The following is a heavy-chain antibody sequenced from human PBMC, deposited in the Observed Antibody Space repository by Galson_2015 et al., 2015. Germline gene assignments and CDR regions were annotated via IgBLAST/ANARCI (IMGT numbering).Heavy chain of an antibody. CDR1: GFTFSSYW. J-gene: IGHJ4*02. V-gene: IGHV3-9*01. CDR2: ISWNSGSI. CDR3: AKDLGATITIFGVVTIGFDY. Sequence: SLRLSCAASGFTFSSYWMSWVRQAPGKGLEWVSGISWNSGSIGYADSVKGRFTISRDNAKNSLYLQMNSLRAEDTALYYCAKDLGATITIFGVVTIGFDYWGQGTLVTVSS. D-gene: IGHD3-3*01.